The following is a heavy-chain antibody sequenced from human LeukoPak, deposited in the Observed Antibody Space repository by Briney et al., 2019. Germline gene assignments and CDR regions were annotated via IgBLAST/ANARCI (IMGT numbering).Heavy chain of an antibody. CDR2: ISDSGGGT. D-gene: IGHD2-15*01. Sequence: GGSLRVSCAVSGLTFSIYAMGWVRQAPGKGLEWVAIISDSGGGTFYADSVKGRFTISRDNSKNTLYLQMNSLRAEDTAVYYCANPLGYCSGGSCSDAFDIWGQGTMVTVSS. CDR3: ANPLGYCSGGSCSDAFDI. CDR1: GLTFSIYA. J-gene: IGHJ3*02. V-gene: IGHV3-23*01.